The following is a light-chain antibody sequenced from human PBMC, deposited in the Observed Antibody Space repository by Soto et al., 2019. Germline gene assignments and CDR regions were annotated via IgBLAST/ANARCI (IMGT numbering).Light chain of an antibody. CDR1: QSISSY. V-gene: IGKV3-11*01. Sequence: ESVLTRSPPTLSLSPGERATLSCRASQSISSYLAWYQQKPGQAPRLLINNAFNGATGIPARFSGSGSGTDFTLTISSLEPEDFAVYYCQQRSNWPPITFGQGTRLEIK. J-gene: IGKJ5*01. CDR3: QQRSNWPPIT. CDR2: NAF.